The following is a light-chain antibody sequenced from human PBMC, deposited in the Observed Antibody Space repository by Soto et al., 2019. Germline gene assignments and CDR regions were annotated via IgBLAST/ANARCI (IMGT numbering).Light chain of an antibody. V-gene: IGKV3-15*01. Sequence: EIVLTQSPATLSMSPGERATLSCRASQSVRRNLAWYQQKPGQAPRLLIHGASNRATAVPARFSASGSGTEFSLTISSLQSEDSAVYFCQQYNDWPKTFGQGTKVEI. J-gene: IGKJ1*01. CDR1: QSVRRN. CDR3: QQYNDWPKT. CDR2: GAS.